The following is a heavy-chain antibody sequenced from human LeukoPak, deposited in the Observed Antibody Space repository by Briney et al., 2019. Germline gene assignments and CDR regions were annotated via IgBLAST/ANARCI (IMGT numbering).Heavy chain of an antibody. CDR2: IIPILGIA. CDR3: ATPNWDYYYGMDV. V-gene: IGHV1-69*04. J-gene: IGHJ6*02. CDR1: GGTFSSYA. D-gene: IGHD7-27*01. Sequence: GASVKVSCKASGGTFSSYAISWVRQAPGQGLEWMGRIIPILGIANYAQKFQGRVTITADKSTSTAYMELSSLRSEDTAVYYCATPNWDYYYGMDVWGQGTTVTVSS.